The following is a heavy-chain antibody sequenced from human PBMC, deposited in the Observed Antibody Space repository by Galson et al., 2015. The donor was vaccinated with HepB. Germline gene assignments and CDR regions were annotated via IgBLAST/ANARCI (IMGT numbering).Heavy chain of an antibody. D-gene: IGHD1-26*01. Sequence: SLRLSCAASGFIFHDYAIHWVRQAPGKGLEWVSTISWNSGSVDYADSVKGRFTISRDSAKNCLYLQMNSLRAEDTAFYYCAKVGRTGHSGSYYLLDYWGQGTLVTVSS. CDR2: ISWNSGSV. CDR1: GFIFHDYA. J-gene: IGHJ4*02. V-gene: IGHV3-9*01. CDR3: AKVGRTGHSGSYYLLDY.